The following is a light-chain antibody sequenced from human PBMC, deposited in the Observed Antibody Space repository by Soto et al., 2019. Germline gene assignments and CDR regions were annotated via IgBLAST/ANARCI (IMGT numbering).Light chain of an antibody. CDR1: QSVSSY. CDR3: QQRSNWPALT. CDR2: DAS. V-gene: IGKV3-11*01. Sequence: IVLTQSPATLSLSPGERATLSFRASQSVSSYLAWYQQKPGQAPRLLIYDASNRATGIPARFSGSGSGTDFTLTISSLEPEDFAVYYCQQRSNWPALTFGGGTKVDI. J-gene: IGKJ4*01.